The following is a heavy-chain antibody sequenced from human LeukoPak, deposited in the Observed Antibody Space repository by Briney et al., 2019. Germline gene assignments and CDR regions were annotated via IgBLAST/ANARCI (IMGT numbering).Heavy chain of an antibody. CDR3: ARDQTFDI. Sequence: GGSLRLSCAASGFAVSSNYMSWVRQAPGKGLEWVSVIYSGGSTCYADSVKGRFTISRDNSKNTLYLQMNSLRAEDTAVYYCARDQTFDIWGQGTMVTVSS. CDR1: GFAVSSNY. CDR2: IYSGGST. J-gene: IGHJ3*02. V-gene: IGHV3-53*01.